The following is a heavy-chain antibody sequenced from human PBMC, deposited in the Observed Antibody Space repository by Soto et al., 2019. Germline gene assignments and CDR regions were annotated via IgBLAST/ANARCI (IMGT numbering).Heavy chain of an antibody. CDR3: ASNYDFWSGDDY. Sequence: EVQLVESGGGLVQPGGSLRLSCAASGFTVSSNYMSWVRQAPGKGLEWVSVIYSGGSTYYADSVKGRITISRDNSKNTLYLQMNSLRAEDTAVYYCASNYDFWSGDDYWGQGTLVTVSS. D-gene: IGHD3-3*01. J-gene: IGHJ4*02. CDR1: GFTVSSNY. V-gene: IGHV3-66*01. CDR2: IYSGGST.